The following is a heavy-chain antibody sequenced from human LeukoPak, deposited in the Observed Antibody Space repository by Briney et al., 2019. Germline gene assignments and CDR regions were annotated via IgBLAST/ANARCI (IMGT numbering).Heavy chain of an antibody. J-gene: IGHJ6*03. D-gene: IGHD1-26*01. V-gene: IGHV3-30*02. CDR2: IRYDGSNK. Sequence: GGSLRLSCAASGFTFSSYGMHWVRQAPGKGLEWVAFIRYDGSNKYYADSVKGRFTISRDNSKNTLYLHVNSLRGEDTAVYYCAKDGDTMSGTYYYDMDVWGKGTTVTIS. CDR1: GFTFSSYG. CDR3: AKDGDTMSGTYYYDMDV.